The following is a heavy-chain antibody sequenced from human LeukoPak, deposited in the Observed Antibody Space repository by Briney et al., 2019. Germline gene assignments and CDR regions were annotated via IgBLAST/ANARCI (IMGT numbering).Heavy chain of an antibody. V-gene: IGHV3-23*01. D-gene: IGHD5-18*01. CDR2: ISGSGGNT. Sequence: GASLRLSCAASGFTFSSYPMSWVRRAPGKGLEWVSAISGSGGNTYYADSVKGRFTISRDNSKNTLYLQMNSLRAEDTAIYYCAKKRGMQLWQYYFDYWGQGTLVTVSS. CDR1: GFTFSSYP. CDR3: AKKRGMQLWQYYFDY. J-gene: IGHJ4*02.